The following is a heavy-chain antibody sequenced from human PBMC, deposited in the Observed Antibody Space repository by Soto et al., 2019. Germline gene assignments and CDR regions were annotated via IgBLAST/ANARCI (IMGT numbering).Heavy chain of an antibody. CDR3: ARDCSSAICYGMDV. Sequence: SETLSLTCSVSGGSISNYYWSWIRQPPGKGLEWIGYISYSGRTNYSPSLESRVTMSVDTSKSQFSLELNSVTAADTAVYYCARDCSSAICYGMDVWGQGTTVTVSS. J-gene: IGHJ6*02. D-gene: IGHD2-2*01. CDR1: GGSISNYY. V-gene: IGHV4-59*01. CDR2: ISYSGRT.